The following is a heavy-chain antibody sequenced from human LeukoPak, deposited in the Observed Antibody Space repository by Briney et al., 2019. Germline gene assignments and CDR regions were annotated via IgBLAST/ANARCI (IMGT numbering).Heavy chain of an antibody. Sequence: GGSLRPSCAASGFTFSSYVMHWVRQAPGKGLEWVAFIRYDGSYKYYADSVKGRFTISRDNAKNTLYLQMNSLRAEDTAVYYCARAHNWKYGSFDFWGQGTLVTVSS. J-gene: IGHJ4*02. V-gene: IGHV3-30*02. CDR2: IRYDGSYK. CDR3: ARAHNWKYGSFDF. CDR1: GFTFSSYV. D-gene: IGHD1-7*01.